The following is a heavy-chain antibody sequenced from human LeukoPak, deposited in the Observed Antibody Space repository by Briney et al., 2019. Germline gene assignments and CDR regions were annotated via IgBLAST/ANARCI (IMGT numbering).Heavy chain of an antibody. V-gene: IGHV4-31*03. CDR1: SGSISSGGYF. Sequence: SQTLSLTCTVSSGSISSGGYFWSWIRQQPGKGLEWIGYIYYSGYTSYNPSLKSRVTISVDTSKNHFSLKLSSVTAADTAVYYCARSWDTAMVPFDYWGQGTLVTVSS. D-gene: IGHD5-18*01. CDR3: ARSWDTAMVPFDY. J-gene: IGHJ4*02. CDR2: IYYSGYT.